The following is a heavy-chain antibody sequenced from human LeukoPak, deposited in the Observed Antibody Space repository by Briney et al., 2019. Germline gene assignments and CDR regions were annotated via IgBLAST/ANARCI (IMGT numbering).Heavy chain of an antibody. V-gene: IGHV3-74*03. CDR3: VRGGRYSYDSYGDC. CDR1: GSGFTFGNFA. Sequence: GGSLRLSCEASGSGFTFGNFALSWVRQAPGKGLEWVSRINGDGSNTKYADSVKGRFTISRDNAKSSMYLQMNSLRAEDMALYYCVRGGRYSYDSYGDCWGQGTLVTVSS. J-gene: IGHJ4*02. D-gene: IGHD5-18*01. CDR2: INGDGSNT.